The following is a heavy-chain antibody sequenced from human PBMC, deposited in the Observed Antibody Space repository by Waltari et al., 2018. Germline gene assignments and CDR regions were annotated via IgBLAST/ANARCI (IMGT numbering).Heavy chain of an antibody. Sequence: EVQLVESGGGLVKPGGSLRLSCAASGFTFSSYSMNWVRQAPGKGLEWVSSISSSSSYIYYADSVKGRFTISRDNAKNSLYLQMNSLRAEDTAVYYCARVAVAGFYYFDYWGQGTLVTVSS. V-gene: IGHV3-21*01. CDR1: GFTFSSYS. J-gene: IGHJ4*02. CDR2: ISSSSSYI. D-gene: IGHD6-19*01. CDR3: ARVAVAGFYYFDY.